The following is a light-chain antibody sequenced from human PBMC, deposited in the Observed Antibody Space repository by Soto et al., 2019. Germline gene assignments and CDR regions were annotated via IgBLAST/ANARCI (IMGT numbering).Light chain of an antibody. CDR3: QEYSNWWT. V-gene: IGKV3-15*01. CDR2: GAS. CDR1: ESVGSN. J-gene: IGKJ1*01. Sequence: TVKTQSPASLSVSQAERATLSCRASESVGSNVAWYQHKPGQAPRLLIYGASTRATGVPARFSGSASGTEFTLTISCLQSEDSAVYYCQEYSNWWTFGQGTKMEIK.